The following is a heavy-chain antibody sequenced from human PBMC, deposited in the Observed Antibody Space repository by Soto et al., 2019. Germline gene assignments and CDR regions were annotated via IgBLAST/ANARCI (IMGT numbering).Heavy chain of an antibody. CDR2: VRGKASNYAT. CDR1: GFTFNGAA. D-gene: IGHD1-1*01. Sequence: GGSLRLSCAASGFTFNGAALNWVRQASGKGLEWVGRVRGKASNYATAYAASVKGRFTISRDDSKSTAYLQMNSLKTEDTAVYYCTRAGYTGTTYYYYGTDVWGQGTTVTVSS. J-gene: IGHJ6*02. CDR3: TRAGYTGTTYYYYGTDV. V-gene: IGHV3-73*01.